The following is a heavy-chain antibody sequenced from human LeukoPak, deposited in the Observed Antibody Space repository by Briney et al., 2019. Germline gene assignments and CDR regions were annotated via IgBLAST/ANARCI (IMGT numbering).Heavy chain of an antibody. Sequence: GGSLRLACAASGFTFSSYGMHWVRQAPGKGLEWVAFIRYDESTKFYADSVKGRFTISRDNSKTTLYLQMNSLRAEDTAVYYCAKDLPAAYFDYWGQGTLVTVSS. V-gene: IGHV3-30*02. CDR3: AKDLPAAYFDY. J-gene: IGHJ4*02. CDR1: GFTFSSYG. CDR2: IRYDESTK. D-gene: IGHD2-2*01.